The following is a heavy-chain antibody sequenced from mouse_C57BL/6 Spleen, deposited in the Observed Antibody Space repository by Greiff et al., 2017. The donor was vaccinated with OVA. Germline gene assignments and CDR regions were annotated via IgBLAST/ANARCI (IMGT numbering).Heavy chain of an antibody. CDR2: INPNNGGT. D-gene: IGHD1-1*01. J-gene: IGHJ2*01. CDR3: ARQVLTTVVADFDY. CDR1: GYTFTDYY. V-gene: IGHV1-26*01. Sequence: VQLQQSGPELVKPGASVKISCKASGYTFTDYYMNWVKQSHGKSLEWIGDINPNNGGTSYNQKFKGKATLTVDKSSSTAYMELRSLTSEDSAVYYCARQVLTTVVADFDYWGKGTTLTVSS.